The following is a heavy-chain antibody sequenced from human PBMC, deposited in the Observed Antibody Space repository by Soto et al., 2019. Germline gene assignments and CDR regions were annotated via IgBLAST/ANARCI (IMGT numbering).Heavy chain of an antibody. D-gene: IGHD1-26*01. CDR2: ISGSGGST. Sequence: GGSLRLSCAASEFTFSSYAMSWVRQAPGKGLEWVSGISGSGGSTYYADSVKGRFTISRDNSKNMLYLQMNSLRAEDTAVYYCAKEGGRSGATINYWGQGTQVTVSS. J-gene: IGHJ4*02. V-gene: IGHV3-23*01. CDR1: EFTFSSYA. CDR3: AKEGGRSGATINY.